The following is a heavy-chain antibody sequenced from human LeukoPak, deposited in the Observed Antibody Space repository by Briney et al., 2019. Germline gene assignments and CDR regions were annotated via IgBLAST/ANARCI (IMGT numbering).Heavy chain of an antibody. D-gene: IGHD4-17*01. CDR2: IISGGNT. J-gene: IGHJ5*02. Sequence: PGGSLRLSCAASTFTFSSYAMSWVREAPGKGLEWVSTIISGGNTYYADSVKGRFTISRDNSKNTLYLQMNSLRAEDTAVYYCAKDLGANDYGDYHWFDPWGQGTLVTVSS. CDR3: AKDLGANDYGDYHWFDP. CDR1: TFTFSSYA. V-gene: IGHV3-23*01.